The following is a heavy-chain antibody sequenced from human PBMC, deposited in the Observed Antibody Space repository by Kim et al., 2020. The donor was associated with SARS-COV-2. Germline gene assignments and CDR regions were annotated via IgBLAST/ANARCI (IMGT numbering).Heavy chain of an antibody. CDR1: GFTFSSYG. J-gene: IGHJ4*02. CDR2: ISYDGSNK. CDR3: AKGEMATIQDVDY. V-gene: IGHV3-30*18. Sequence: GGSLRLSCAASGFTFSSYGMHWVRQAPGKGLEWVAVISYDGSNKYYADSVKGRFTISRDNSKNTLYLQMNSLRAEDTAVYYCAKGEMATIQDVDYWGQGTLVTVSS. D-gene: IGHD5-12*01.